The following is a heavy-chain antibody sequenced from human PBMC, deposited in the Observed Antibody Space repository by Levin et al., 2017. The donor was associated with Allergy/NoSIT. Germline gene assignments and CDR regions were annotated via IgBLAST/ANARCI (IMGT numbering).Heavy chain of an antibody. D-gene: IGHD2-2*02. CDR2: ISGSGGRT. CDR1: GFTFSTYV. V-gene: IGHV3-23*01. CDR3: AKEKVPYCGSTGCYMPDY. J-gene: IGHJ4*02. Sequence: GESLKISCAASGFTFSTYVMSWVRQAPGKGLEWVSAISGSGGRTYYADSVKGRFTISRDSFKNTLYLQMNSLRAEDTAVYYCAKEKVPYCGSTGCYMPDYWGQGTLVTVSS.